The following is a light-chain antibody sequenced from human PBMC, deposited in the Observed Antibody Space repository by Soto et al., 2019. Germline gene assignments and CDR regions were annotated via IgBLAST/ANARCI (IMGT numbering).Light chain of an antibody. Sequence: QSALTQPASVSGSPGQSITISCTGTSSDVGSYNRVSWYQQHPGKAPKLMIYEGSKRPSGVSNRFSGSKSCNTASLTISGLQAEDEADYYCCSYAGSSTFHVVFGGGTKLTVL. J-gene: IGLJ2*01. CDR3: CSYAGSSTFHVV. CDR2: EGS. CDR1: SSDVGSYNR. V-gene: IGLV2-23*03.